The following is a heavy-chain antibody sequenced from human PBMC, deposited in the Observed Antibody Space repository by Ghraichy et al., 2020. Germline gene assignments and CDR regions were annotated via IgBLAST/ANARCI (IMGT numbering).Heavy chain of an antibody. J-gene: IGHJ4*02. CDR3: TTVTSGGLDY. V-gene: IGHV3-73*01. CDR1: GFTFSSAA. CDR2: IRTNANNYAT. D-gene: IGHD4-17*01. Sequence: GGSLRLSCAASGFTFSSAAMHWVRQASGRGLEWVGRIRTNANNYATTYAAPVKGRITISSDDSKQTTFLEMNSLKTEDTATYYCTTVTSGGLDYWGQGTLVIVAS.